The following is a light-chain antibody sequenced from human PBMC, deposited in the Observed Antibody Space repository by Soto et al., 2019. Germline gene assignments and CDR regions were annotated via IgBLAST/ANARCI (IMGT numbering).Light chain of an antibody. Sequence: EIVLTQSPGTLSLSPGERATLSCRASQNISSSYLAWYQQKPGQAPRVLIYGASSRATGIPDRFSGSGSGTDFTLTISILEPEDFAVYFCQQYGNPPPNAFGQGTKVDIK. CDR1: QNISSSY. CDR3: QQYGNPPPNA. J-gene: IGKJ2*01. CDR2: GAS. V-gene: IGKV3-20*01.